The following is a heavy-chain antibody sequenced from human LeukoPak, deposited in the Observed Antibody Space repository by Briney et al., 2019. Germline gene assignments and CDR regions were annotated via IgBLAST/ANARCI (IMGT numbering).Heavy chain of an antibody. CDR2: IYTSGST. D-gene: IGHD4-11*01. CDR1: GGSISSGSYY. Sequence: PSETLSLTCTVSGGSISSGSYYWSWIRQPAGKGLEWIGRIYTSGSTNYNPSLKSRVTISVDTSKNQFSLKLSSVTAADTAVYYCARGDYSNYEIDYWGQGTLVTVFS. V-gene: IGHV4-61*02. J-gene: IGHJ4*02. CDR3: ARGDYSNYEIDY.